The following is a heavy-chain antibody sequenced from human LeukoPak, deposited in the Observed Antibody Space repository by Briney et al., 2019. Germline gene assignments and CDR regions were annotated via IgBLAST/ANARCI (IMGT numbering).Heavy chain of an antibody. V-gene: IGHV4-59*11. D-gene: IGHD4-17*01. CDR1: GGSISGHY. J-gene: IGHJ5*02. CDR2: INYRGNT. CDR3: AKGYGDYVGWFDP. Sequence: SETLSLTCTVSGGSISGHYWSWIRQPPGKGLEWIGYINYRGNTNYNPSLKSRVTISVDTSKNQFSLRLSSVTAADTAVYYCAKGYGDYVGWFDPWGQGTLVTVSS.